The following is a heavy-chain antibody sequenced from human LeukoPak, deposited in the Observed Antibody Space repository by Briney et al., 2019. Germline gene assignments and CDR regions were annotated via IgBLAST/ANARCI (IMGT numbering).Heavy chain of an antibody. Sequence: PGGSLRLSCSASGFTFTTYGMNWVRQAPGKGLEWVSVISANSGATYYADSVKGRFTISRDNSKNTLYLQMNSLRAEDTAVYYCARALYSGSYFDYWGQGTLVTVSS. J-gene: IGHJ4*02. CDR2: ISANSGAT. CDR3: ARALYSGSYFDY. CDR1: GFTFTTYG. V-gene: IGHV3-23*01. D-gene: IGHD1-26*01.